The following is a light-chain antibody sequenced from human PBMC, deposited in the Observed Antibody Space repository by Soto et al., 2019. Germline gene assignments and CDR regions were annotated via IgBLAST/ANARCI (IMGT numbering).Light chain of an antibody. Sequence: EIVLTQSPATLSVSPGERSTISCRASQSVSSYLAWYQQKPGQATTLLXNXASYRATDIPPRLSGSESGTDFTLTISSLEPEEFAVYYCQQRRSWPPTITFGQGTRVEIK. CDR2: XAS. CDR1: QSVSSY. CDR3: QQRRSWPPTIT. V-gene: IGKV3-11*01. J-gene: IGKJ5*01.